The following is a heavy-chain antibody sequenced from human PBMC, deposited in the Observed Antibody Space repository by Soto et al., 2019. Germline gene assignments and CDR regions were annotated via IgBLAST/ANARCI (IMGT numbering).Heavy chain of an antibody. D-gene: IGHD6-19*01. J-gene: IGHJ5*02. CDR2: IYHTGSA. CDR3: ARRTTGSGWYPMFDT. CDR1: GASMTSSHW. V-gene: IGHV4-4*02. Sequence: QVQLQESGPGLVKPSGTLSLTCAVSGASMTSSHWWSWVRQPPGKGLEWIGEIYHTGSANYKPSLESRVTXSXXXSXXRFSLILTSVTAADTATYYCARRTTGSGWYPMFDTWGQGALVTVSS.